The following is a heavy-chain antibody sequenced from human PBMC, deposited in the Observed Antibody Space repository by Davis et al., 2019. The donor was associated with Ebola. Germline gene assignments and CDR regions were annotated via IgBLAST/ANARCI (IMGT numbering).Heavy chain of an antibody. CDR3: VRDRDFNVDY. V-gene: IGHV3-21*01. CDR2: ISPNSNYI. CDR1: GFTFSTYT. Sequence: GESLNISCAASGFTFSTYTMIWVRQAPGKGLERVSSISPNSNYIYDADSVKGRFTTSRDDAKNSVYLQMNSLRAEDTAVYYCVRDRDFNVDYWGQGTLVTVSS. J-gene: IGHJ4*02.